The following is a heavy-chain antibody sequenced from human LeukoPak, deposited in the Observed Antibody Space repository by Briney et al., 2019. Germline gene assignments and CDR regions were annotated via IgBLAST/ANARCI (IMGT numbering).Heavy chain of an antibody. CDR3: ARDRYCSSTSCFRFDY. J-gene: IGHJ4*02. CDR2: INPNSGGT. Sequence: GASVKVSCKASGYTFTGYYMHWVRQAPGQGLEWMGWINPNSGGTNYAQKFQGRVTMTRDTSISTAYTELSRLRSDDTAVYYCARDRYCSSTSCFRFDYWGQGTLVTVSS. V-gene: IGHV1-2*02. D-gene: IGHD2-2*01. CDR1: GYTFTGYY.